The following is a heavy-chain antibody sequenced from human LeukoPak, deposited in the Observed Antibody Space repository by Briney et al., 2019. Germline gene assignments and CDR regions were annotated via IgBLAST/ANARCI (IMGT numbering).Heavy chain of an antibody. CDR2: IIPIFGTA. D-gene: IGHD3-10*01. CDR1: GGTFSSCA. Sequence: GASVKVSCKASGGTFSSCAISWVRQAPGQGLEWMGGIIPIFGTANYAQKFQGRVTITADESTSTAYMELSSLRSEDTAVYYCARALDYYGSGGYFDYWGQGTLVTVSS. V-gene: IGHV1-69*13. J-gene: IGHJ4*02. CDR3: ARALDYYGSGGYFDY.